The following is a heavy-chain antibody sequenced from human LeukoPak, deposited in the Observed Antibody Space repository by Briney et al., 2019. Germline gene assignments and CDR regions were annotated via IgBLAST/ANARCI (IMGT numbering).Heavy chain of an antibody. V-gene: IGHV3-30-3*01. CDR2: ISSDGSNK. CDR3: ARGDGGYDPYFDY. CDR1: GFTFSSYA. J-gene: IGHJ4*02. D-gene: IGHD5-12*01. Sequence: PGGSLRLSCAASGFTFSSYAMHWVRQAPGKGLEWVAVISSDGSNKCYADSVKGRFTISRDTSKNMLYPQMNSLRAEDTAVYYCARGDGGYDPYFDYWGQGTLVTVSS.